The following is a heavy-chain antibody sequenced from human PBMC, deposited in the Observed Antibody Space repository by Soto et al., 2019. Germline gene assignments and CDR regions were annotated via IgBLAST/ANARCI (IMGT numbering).Heavy chain of an antibody. CDR1: GGSIYRSCYY. Sequence: SETLSLTCTVSGGSIYRSCYYWGWIRQPPGRGLEWIGNIDYNGVTYSNPSLKSRVTISRDTSKNQFSLKLTSVTAADTALYSCGKVLVGATGRTDSDSLGPRTLFTVCS. J-gene: IGHJ5*01. CDR2: IDYNGVT. V-gene: IGHV4-39*01. D-gene: IGHD2-15*01. CDR3: GKVLVGATGRTDSDS.